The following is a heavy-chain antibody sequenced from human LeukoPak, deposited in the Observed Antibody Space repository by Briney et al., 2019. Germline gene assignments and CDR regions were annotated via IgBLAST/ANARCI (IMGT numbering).Heavy chain of an antibody. J-gene: IGHJ4*02. Sequence: PSETLSLTCTVSGGSISSSSYYWGWIRQPPGKGLEWIGSIYYSGSTYYNPSLKSRVTISVDTSKNQFSLKLSSVTAADTAVYYCASHTYYYDSSGYYTQWWVDYWGQGTLVTVSS. V-gene: IGHV4-39*01. D-gene: IGHD3-22*01. CDR3: ASHTYYYDSSGYYTQWWVDY. CDR1: GGSISSSSYY. CDR2: IYYSGST.